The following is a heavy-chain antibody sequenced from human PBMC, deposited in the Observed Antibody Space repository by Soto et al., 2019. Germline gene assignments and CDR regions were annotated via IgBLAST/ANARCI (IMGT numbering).Heavy chain of an antibody. CDR2: INYSGST. D-gene: IGHD3-16*02. V-gene: IGHV4-34*01. CDR3: AKSSDGLQH. Sequence: QVQLQQWGAGLLKPSETLSRTCAVYGESLSGYYWTWIRQPPGKGLEWIGEINYSGSTNYNPSLKRRVTISVDTSKNQFSLKLSSVTAADTAVYYCAKSSDGLQHWGQGTLVTVSS. J-gene: IGHJ1*01. CDR1: GESLSGYY.